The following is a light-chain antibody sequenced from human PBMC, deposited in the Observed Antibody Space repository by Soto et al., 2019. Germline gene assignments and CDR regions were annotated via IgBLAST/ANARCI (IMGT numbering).Light chain of an antibody. CDR2: LGS. Sequence: DIVLTQSPLSLPVTPGEPASISCRSGQSLLHRARYNYLDWYLQKPGQSPQLLIYLGSNRASGVPDEFSGSASGTNFTLEISRVEAEDVGVYYCMQALQRPRTFGRGTKLEIK. J-gene: IGKJ1*01. V-gene: IGKV2-28*01. CDR1: QSLLHRARYNY. CDR3: MQALQRPRT.